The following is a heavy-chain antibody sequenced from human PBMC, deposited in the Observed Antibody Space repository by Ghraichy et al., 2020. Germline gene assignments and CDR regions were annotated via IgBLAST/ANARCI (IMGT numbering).Heavy chain of an antibody. CDR2: IYYSGST. J-gene: IGHJ5*02. V-gene: IGHV4-59*01. CDR1: GGSISSYY. D-gene: IGHD6-19*01. Sequence: SETLSLTCTVSGGSISSYYWSWIRQPPGKGLEWIGYIYYSGSTNYNPSLKSRVTISVDTSKNQFSLKLSSVTAADTAVYYCARDVKEWLVEGNWFDPWGQGTLVTVSS. CDR3: ARDVKEWLVEGNWFDP.